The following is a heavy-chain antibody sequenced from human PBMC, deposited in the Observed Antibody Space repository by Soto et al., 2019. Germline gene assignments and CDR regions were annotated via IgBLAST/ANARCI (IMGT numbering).Heavy chain of an antibody. CDR2: ISWNSDNI. CDR3: AKDLYSNYGDAFDI. Sequence: EVQLVESGGGLVQPGRSLRLSCAASGFTFDDYAMHWVRQAPGKGLEWVSGISWNSDNIVYADSVKGRFTISRDNAKNSLYLQMNSLRAEATALYYCAKDLYSNYGDAFDIWGQGTMVTVSS. D-gene: IGHD4-4*01. CDR1: GFTFDDYA. J-gene: IGHJ3*02. V-gene: IGHV3-9*01.